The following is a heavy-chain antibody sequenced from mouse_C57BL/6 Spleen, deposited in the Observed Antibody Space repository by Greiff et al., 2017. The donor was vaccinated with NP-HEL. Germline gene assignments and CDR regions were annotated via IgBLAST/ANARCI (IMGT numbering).Heavy chain of an antibody. V-gene: IGHV1-26*01. CDR2: INPNNGGT. Sequence: VQLQQSGPELVKPGASVKISCKASGYTFTDYYMNWVKQSHGKSLEWIGDINPNNGGTSYNQKFKGKATLTVDKSSSTAYMELRSLTSEDSAVYYCAREGAYDSNYNYAMDYWGQGTSVTVSS. D-gene: IGHD2-5*01. J-gene: IGHJ4*01. CDR3: AREGAYDSNYNYAMDY. CDR1: GYTFTDYY.